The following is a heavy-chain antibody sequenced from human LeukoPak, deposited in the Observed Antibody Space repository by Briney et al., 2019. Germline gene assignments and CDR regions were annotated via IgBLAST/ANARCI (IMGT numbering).Heavy chain of an antibody. J-gene: IGHJ3*02. V-gene: IGHV1-58*02. CDR1: GFTFTSSA. D-gene: IGHD3-22*01. Sequence: SVKVSCKASGFTFTSSAMQWVRQARGQRLEWIGWIVVGSGNTNYAQKFQERVAITRDMSTSTAYMELSSLRSEDTAVYYCAARSSLFEYYYDSSGYYFDAFDIWGQGTMVTVSS. CDR2: IVVGSGNT. CDR3: AARSSLFEYYYDSSGYYFDAFDI.